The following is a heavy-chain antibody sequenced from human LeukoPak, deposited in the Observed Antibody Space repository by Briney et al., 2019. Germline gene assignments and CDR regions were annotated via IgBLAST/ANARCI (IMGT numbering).Heavy chain of an antibody. Sequence: SVKVSCKASGGTFSSYAISWVRQAPGQGLEWMGGIIPIFGTANYAQKFQGRVTITTDESTSTAYMELSSLRSEDTAVYYCARDPWGYCSGGSCYYWGQGTLVTVSS. CDR1: GGTFSSYA. CDR3: ARDPWGYCSGGSCYY. J-gene: IGHJ4*02. V-gene: IGHV1-69*05. CDR2: IIPIFGTA. D-gene: IGHD2-15*01.